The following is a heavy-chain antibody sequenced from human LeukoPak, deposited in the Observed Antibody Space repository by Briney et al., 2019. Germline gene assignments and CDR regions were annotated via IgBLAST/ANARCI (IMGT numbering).Heavy chain of an antibody. J-gene: IGHJ4*02. V-gene: IGHV3-64D*06. CDR2: MSVVTDRT. D-gene: IGHD3-10*01. CDR3: AKPARGSGIQDGFDS. CDR1: GFNFRNYA. Sequence: GWSLRLSCSASGFNFRNYAMHWVRQAPGKGLEYVSAMSVVTDRTFYADSVMGRFTISRDNSANTLCLQMSSLRPEDTAVYYCAKPARGSGIQDGFDSWGQGTLVTVSS.